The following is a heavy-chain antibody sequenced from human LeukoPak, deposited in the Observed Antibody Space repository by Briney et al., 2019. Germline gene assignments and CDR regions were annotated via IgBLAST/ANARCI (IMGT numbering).Heavy chain of an antibody. D-gene: IGHD3-16*02. CDR1: GGSISSYY. V-gene: IGHV4-59*01. J-gene: IGHJ4*02. CDR2: IYYSGST. CDR3: ARERDYDYVWGSYGSGAFDY. Sequence: PSETLSLTCTVSGGSISSYYWSWIRQPPGKGLEWIGYIYYSGSTNYNPSLKSRVTISVDTSKNQFSLKLSSVTAADTAVYYCARERDYDYVWGSYGSGAFDYWGQGTLVTVSS.